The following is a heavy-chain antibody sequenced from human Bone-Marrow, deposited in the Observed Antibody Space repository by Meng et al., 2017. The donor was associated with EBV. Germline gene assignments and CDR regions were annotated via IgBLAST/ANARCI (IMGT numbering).Heavy chain of an antibody. Sequence: QGAMEVSGPRLVKPSGTLFLTCVVSCGSLTRTNGWVGVRQPPGKGLEWIGQIHHIGSPESNPSLKSRVTISMDKSKNQLSMRLSSVTAADSAVYYCAKGGYNYDNSGYLYEYYFDYWGQGALVTVSS. J-gene: IGHJ4*02. CDR1: CGSLTRTNG. CDR2: IHHIGSP. CDR3: AKGGYNYDNSGYLYEYYFDY. D-gene: IGHD3-22*01. V-gene: IGHV4/OR15-8*02.